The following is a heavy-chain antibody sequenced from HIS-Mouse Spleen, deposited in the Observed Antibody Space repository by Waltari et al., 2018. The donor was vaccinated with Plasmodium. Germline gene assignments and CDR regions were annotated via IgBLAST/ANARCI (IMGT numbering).Heavy chain of an antibody. V-gene: IGHV3-30*18. D-gene: IGHD6-13*01. CDR2: ISYDGSNK. J-gene: IGHJ4*02. Sequence: QVQLVESGGGVVQPGRSLRLSCAASGFTFSSYALHCVRQAPGKGMEWVAVISYDGSNKYYADAVKGRFTISRDNSKNTLYLQMNSLRAEDTAVYYCAKDRRSSSWYVDYWGQGTLVTVSS. CDR1: GFTFSSYA. CDR3: AKDRRSSSWYVDY.